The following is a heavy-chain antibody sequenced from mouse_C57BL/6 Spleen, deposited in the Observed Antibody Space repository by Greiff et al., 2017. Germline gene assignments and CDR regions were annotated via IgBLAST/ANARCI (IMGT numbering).Heavy chain of an antibody. Sequence: EVQLQESGPGLAKPSQTLSLTCSVTGYSITSDYWTWIRKFPGNKLEYMGYISYSGSTYYNPSLKSRISITRDTSKNQYYLQLNSVTTEDTATYYCARSLYYDYDGGYYFDYWGKGTTHTVSS. CDR3: ARSLYYDYDGGYYFDY. CDR2: ISYSGST. CDR1: GYSITSDY. D-gene: IGHD2-4*01. V-gene: IGHV3-8*01. J-gene: IGHJ2*01.